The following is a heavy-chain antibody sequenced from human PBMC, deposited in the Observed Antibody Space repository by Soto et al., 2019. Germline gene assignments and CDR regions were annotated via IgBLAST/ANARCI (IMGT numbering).Heavy chain of an antibody. D-gene: IGHD6-19*01. J-gene: IGHJ4*02. CDR3: ARSVEWLASFDY. CDR2: MNPNSGNT. V-gene: IGHV1-8*02. CDR1: GGTSSSYA. Sequence: ASVKVSCKASGGTSSSYAISWVRQATGQGLEWMGWMNPNSGNTGNAQKFQGRITMTRNTSISTAYMELSSLRSEDTAVYYCARSVEWLASFDYWGQGTLVTVSS.